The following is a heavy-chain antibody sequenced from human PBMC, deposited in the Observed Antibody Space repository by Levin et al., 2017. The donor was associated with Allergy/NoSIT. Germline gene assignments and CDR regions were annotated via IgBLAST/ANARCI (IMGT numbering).Heavy chain of an antibody. D-gene: IGHD2-15*01. CDR2: ISYDGSNK. CDR1: GFIFSSYG. Sequence: GESLKISCAASGFIFSSYGMHWVRQTPGKGLEWVAVISYDGSNKYYADSVKGRFTVSRDNSKNTLYMQMNSLRAEDTAVYYCAKMGGYCSGASCYGWGQGTPVTVSS. CDR3: AKMGGYCSGASCYG. V-gene: IGHV3-30*18. J-gene: IGHJ4*02.